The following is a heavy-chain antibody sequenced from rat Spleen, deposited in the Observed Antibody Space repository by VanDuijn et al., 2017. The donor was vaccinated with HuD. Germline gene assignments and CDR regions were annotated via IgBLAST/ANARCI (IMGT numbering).Heavy chain of an antibody. CDR3: ARPNYPGFNYFDY. D-gene: IGHD1-4*01. V-gene: IGHV5-22*01. CDR2: ISYEGNNT. CDR1: GFTFSDYY. Sequence: EVQLVESGGGSVQPGRSLNLSCAASGFTFSDYYMAWVRQAPKKGLEWVASISYEGNNTYYRDSVKGRFTISRDNAKSTLYLQMDSLRSEDTATYYCARPNYPGFNYFDYWGQGVMVTVSS. J-gene: IGHJ2*01.